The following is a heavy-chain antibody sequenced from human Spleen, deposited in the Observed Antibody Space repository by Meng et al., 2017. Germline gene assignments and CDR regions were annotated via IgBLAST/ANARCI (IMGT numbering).Heavy chain of an antibody. CDR2: IIPIFGTA. V-gene: IGHV1-69*06. CDR1: GGTFSSYA. J-gene: IGHJ6*02. Sequence: SVKVSCKASGGTFSSYAISWVRQAPGQGLEWMGGIIPIFGTANYAQKFQGRVTITADKSASTAYMELSSLRSEDTAVYYCARDPPIWFGELFEDLGMDVWGQGTAVTVSS. CDR3: ARDPPIWFGELFEDLGMDV. D-gene: IGHD3-10*01.